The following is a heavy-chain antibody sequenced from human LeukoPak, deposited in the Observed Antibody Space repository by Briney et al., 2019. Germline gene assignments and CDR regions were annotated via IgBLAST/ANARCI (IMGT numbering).Heavy chain of an antibody. CDR3: ARVGVTAATADY. CDR2: INPRGGST. CDR1: GYTFTGYY. V-gene: IGHV1-46*01. D-gene: IGHD6-25*01. J-gene: IGHJ4*02. Sequence: PPASVKVSCKASGYTFTGYYMHWVRQAPGQGPEWMGIINPRGGSTDYSQKFQDRVTMSSDTSTSTVYMELSSLRSEDTAVYFCARVGVTAATADYWGQGTLVTVSS.